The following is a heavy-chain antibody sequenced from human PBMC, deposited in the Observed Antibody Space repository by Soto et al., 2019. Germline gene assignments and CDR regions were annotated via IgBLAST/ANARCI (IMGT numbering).Heavy chain of an antibody. V-gene: IGHV3-66*01. J-gene: IGHJ6*03. CDR2: IQSGGTT. D-gene: IGHD2-15*01. CDR3: ARDDILCSGGSCYGVRMDV. CDR1: GFTVSSKY. Sequence: EVQLVESGGGLVQPGGSLRLSCAASGFTVSSKYMSWVRQAPGKGLEWVSLIQSGGTTYYADSVKGRFTISRDSSKKMLHLQMDSLRAEDTAVYYCARDDILCSGGSCYGVRMDVWGKGTTVTVSS.